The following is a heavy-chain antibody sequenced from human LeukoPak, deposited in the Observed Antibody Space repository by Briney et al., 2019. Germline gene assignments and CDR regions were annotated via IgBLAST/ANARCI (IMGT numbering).Heavy chain of an antibody. D-gene: IGHD4-17*01. V-gene: IGHV3-7*03. J-gene: IGHJ4*01. CDR3: STEPRSLLY. CDR2: INQGGRDT. Sequence: GGSLRLSCAASGFTFSSYRMSWVRQAPGKGLEWVANINQGGRDTNYVDSVKGRFTIARDDAKNSLYLQMNSLRPEDTALYYCSTEPRSLLYWGHGTLVTVSS. CDR1: GFTFSSYR.